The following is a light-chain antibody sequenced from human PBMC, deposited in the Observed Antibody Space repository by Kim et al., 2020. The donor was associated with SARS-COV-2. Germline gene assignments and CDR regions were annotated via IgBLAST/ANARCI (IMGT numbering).Light chain of an antibody. V-gene: IGKV3-15*01. J-gene: IGKJ3*01. Sequence: SPGERVTLACRASQSVDTNLAWYQQKPGQAPRLLIYGASTRATDIPARFSGSGSGTEFTLIVTSLQSEDFAVYYCQQYSHWPPYTFGPGTKVDIK. CDR2: GAS. CDR3: QQYSHWPPYT. CDR1: QSVDTN.